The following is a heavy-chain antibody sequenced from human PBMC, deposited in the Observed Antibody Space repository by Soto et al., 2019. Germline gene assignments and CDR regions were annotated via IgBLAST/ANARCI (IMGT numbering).Heavy chain of an antibody. CDR1: GFTFRSYV. Sequence: QVQLVESGGGVVQPGTSLRVSCVGSGFTFRSYVIHWVRQAPGKGLAWVALTSYDGSDKYYGDSVRGRFTISRDNSRNTVDLQMDSLRLADTALYYGARLGTTGGLDFWGPGTLVSVS. CDR3: ARLGTTGGLDF. CDR2: TSYDGSDK. J-gene: IGHJ1*01. D-gene: IGHD3-16*01. V-gene: IGHV3-30*19.